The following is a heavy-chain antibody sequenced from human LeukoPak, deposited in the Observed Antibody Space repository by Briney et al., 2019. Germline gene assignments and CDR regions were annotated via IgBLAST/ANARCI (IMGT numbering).Heavy chain of an antibody. CDR3: ARGGGDGSTYDY. CDR2: TSSSSTYI. V-gene: IGHV3-21*01. Sequence: GGSLRLSCAASGFTFSSYSMNWVRQAPGKGLEWVSSTSSSSTYIYYADSVKGRFTFSRDNAKNSLYLQMNSLRAEDTAVYYCARGGGDGSTYDYWGQGTLVTVSS. CDR1: GFTFSSYS. J-gene: IGHJ4*02. D-gene: IGHD5-24*01.